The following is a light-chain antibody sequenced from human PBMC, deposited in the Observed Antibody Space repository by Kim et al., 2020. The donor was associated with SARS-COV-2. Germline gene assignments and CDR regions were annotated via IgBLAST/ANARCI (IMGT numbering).Light chain of an antibody. Sequence: DIQMTQSPSSLSASVGDRVTISCRASQSISSYLNWYQQKPGKAPKLLIYAASSLQSGVPSRFSGSGSGTDFTLTISSLQPEDFETYCCQQSYSTLDTFGQGTKLEI. V-gene: IGKV1-39*01. CDR2: AAS. J-gene: IGKJ2*01. CDR3: QQSYSTLDT. CDR1: QSISSY.